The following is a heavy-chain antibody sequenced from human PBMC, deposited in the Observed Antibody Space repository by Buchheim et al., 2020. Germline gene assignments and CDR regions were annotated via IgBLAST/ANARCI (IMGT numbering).Heavy chain of an antibody. CDR1: GGSVSSGAYY. J-gene: IGHJ4*02. CDR3: ARGCRGYCSGTSCYYVDY. Sequence: QVQLQESGPGLVKPSQTLSLTCTVSGGSVSSGAYYWSWIRQPPGKGLEWIGYIYYSGSTYYNPSVKGRVTISVDTSKNQFSLKLTLVTAADTAVYYCARGCRGYCSGTSCYYVDYWGQGTL. D-gene: IGHD2-15*01. V-gene: IGHV4-30-4*01. CDR2: IYYSGST.